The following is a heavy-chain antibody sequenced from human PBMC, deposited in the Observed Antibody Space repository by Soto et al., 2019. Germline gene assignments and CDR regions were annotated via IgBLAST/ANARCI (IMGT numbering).Heavy chain of an antibody. V-gene: IGHV4-34*01. CDR1: GGSFSGYY. Sequence: SETLSLTCAVYGGSFSGYYWSWIRQPPGKGLEWIGEINHSGSTNYNPSLKSRVTISVDTSKNQFSLKLSSVTAADTAVYYGAPNTFDYWGQGTLVTVSS. J-gene: IGHJ4*02. CDR3: APNTFDY. CDR2: INHSGST.